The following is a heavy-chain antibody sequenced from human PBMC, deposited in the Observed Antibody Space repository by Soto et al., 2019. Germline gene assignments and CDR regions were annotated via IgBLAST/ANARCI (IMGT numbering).Heavy chain of an antibody. D-gene: IGHD6-6*01. CDR3: ARADERLAARPPDYYYYGMDV. CDR2: ISYDGSNK. V-gene: IGHV3-30-3*01. Sequence: GGSLRLSCAASGFTFSSYAMHWVRQAPGKGLEWVAVISYDGSNKYYADSVKGRFTISRDNSKNTLYLQMNSLRAEDTAVYYCARADERLAARPPDYYYYGMDVWGQGTTVTVSS. J-gene: IGHJ6*02. CDR1: GFTFSSYA.